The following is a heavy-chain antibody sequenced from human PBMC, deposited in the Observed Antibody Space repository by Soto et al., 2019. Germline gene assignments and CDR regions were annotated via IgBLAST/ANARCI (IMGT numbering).Heavy chain of an antibody. CDR3: AREGVAAYYSYDMDV. J-gene: IGHJ6*02. CDR1: GYSYSFYG. V-gene: IGHV1-18*01. D-gene: IGHD5-12*01. CDR2: INSSDGNR. Sequence: ASVKVSCKASGYSYSFYGINWVLQAPGQGLEWMGWINSSDGNRNFAQKFEDRVTMTTDTSTNTAYMELRSLRSDDTAIYYCAREGVAAYYSYDMDVWGQGTPVTVSS.